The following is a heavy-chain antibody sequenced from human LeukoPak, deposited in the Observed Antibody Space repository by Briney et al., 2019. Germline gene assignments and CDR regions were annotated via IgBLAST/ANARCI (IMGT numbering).Heavy chain of an antibody. J-gene: IGHJ6*03. CDR3: ARGYCSGGSCYSYYYYNYMDV. D-gene: IGHD2-15*01. V-gene: IGHV4-39*07. CDR2: ISYSGST. CDR1: AGSISSSSYY. Sequence: PSETLSLTCTVSAGSISSSSYYWGWIRQPPGKGLEWIASISYSGSTYYNPSLKSRVTISVDTSKNQFSLKLSSVTAADTAVYYCARGYCSGGSCYSYYYYNYMDVWGKGTTVTVSS.